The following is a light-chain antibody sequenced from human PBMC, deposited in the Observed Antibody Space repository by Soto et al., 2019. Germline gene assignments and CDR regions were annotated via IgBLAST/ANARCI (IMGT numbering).Light chain of an antibody. CDR2: AAS. V-gene: IGKV1-9*01. CDR1: QGISSY. J-gene: IGKJ4*01. Sequence: DIQLTQSPSFLSASVGDRVTITCRASQGISSYLAWYQQKPGKAPKLLIYAASTLQSGVPSRFSGSGSGTEFTITISSLQHEDFSTTYCQQLNSYPFLTFGGGTKVEIK. CDR3: QQLNSYPFLT.